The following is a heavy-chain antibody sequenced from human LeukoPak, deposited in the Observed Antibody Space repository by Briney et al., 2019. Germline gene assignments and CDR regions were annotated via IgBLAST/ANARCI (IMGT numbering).Heavy chain of an antibody. CDR2: IYPDDYDS. CDR1: GYSFTSYW. Sequence: GESLKISCKGSGYSFTSYWIGWVRQMPGKGLEWMGSIYPDDYDSRYSPSFQGQVTISADKAITSAYLQWSSLKASDTAIYYCVKLVGAPGAYFYGLDVWGQGTTVTVSS. J-gene: IGHJ6*02. V-gene: IGHV5-51*01. D-gene: IGHD1-26*01. CDR3: VKLVGAPGAYFYGLDV.